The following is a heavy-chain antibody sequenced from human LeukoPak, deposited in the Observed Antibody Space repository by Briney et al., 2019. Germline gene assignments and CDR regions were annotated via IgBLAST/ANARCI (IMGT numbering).Heavy chain of an antibody. Sequence: EASVKVSCKASGYTFTSYGISWVRQAPGQGLEWMGWISAYNGNTNYAQKFQGRVTITADESTSTAYMELSSLRSEDTAVYYCARDSTYYYDSSGYYYSMDVWGKGTTVTISS. V-gene: IGHV1-18*01. CDR1: GYTFTSYG. CDR3: ARDSTYYYDSSGYYYSMDV. CDR2: ISAYNGNT. D-gene: IGHD3-22*01. J-gene: IGHJ6*03.